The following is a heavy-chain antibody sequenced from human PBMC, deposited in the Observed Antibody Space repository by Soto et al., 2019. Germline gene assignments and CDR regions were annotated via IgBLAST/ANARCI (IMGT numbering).Heavy chain of an antibody. CDR3: ARSIVVVTSFDY. Sequence: PAASVKVSGKASGYTFTSYAMHWVRQAPGQRLEWMGWINAGNGNTKYSQKFQGRVTITRDTSASTAYMELSSLRSEDTAVYYCARSIVVVTSFDYWGQGTLVTVSS. J-gene: IGHJ4*02. CDR2: INAGNGNT. CDR1: GYTFTSYA. V-gene: IGHV1-3*01. D-gene: IGHD3-22*01.